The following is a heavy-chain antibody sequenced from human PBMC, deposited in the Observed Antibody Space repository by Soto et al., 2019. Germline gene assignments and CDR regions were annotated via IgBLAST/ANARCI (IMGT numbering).Heavy chain of an antibody. CDR2: INLDGSST. CDR1: GFSLSHYW. J-gene: IGHJ4*02. CDR3: ASGWGFNDY. V-gene: IGHV3-74*01. Sequence: VQLVESGGGLIQPGGALRRTCTASGFSLSHYWMHWIRQAPGKWLVWVSRINLDGSSTDYAPSVKGRFTISIDNAKNTLYLQMNSLAADDTAVYDCASGWGFNDYWGRGTLVTVSS. D-gene: IGHD7-27*01.